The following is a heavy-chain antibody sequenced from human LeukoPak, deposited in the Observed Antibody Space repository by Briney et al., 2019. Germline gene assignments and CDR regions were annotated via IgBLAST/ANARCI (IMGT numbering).Heavy chain of an antibody. CDR3: ARDPSNDYGDYGWYFDL. CDR2: ISSSSSYI. Sequence: GGSLRLSCAASGFTFSSYSMNWVRQAPGKGLEWVSSISSSSSYIYYEDSVKGRFTISRDNAKNSLYLQMNSLRAEDTAVYYCARDPSNDYGDYGWYFDLWGRGTLVTVSS. V-gene: IGHV3-21*01. D-gene: IGHD4-17*01. J-gene: IGHJ2*01. CDR1: GFTFSSYS.